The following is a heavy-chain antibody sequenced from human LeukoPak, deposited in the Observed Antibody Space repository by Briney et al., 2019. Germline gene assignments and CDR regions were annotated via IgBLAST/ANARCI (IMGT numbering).Heavy chain of an antibody. CDR3: AKDTRVEHYYYGMDV. V-gene: IGHV3-30*18. CDR1: GFTFSSYG. CDR2: ISYDGSNK. D-gene: IGHD3-3*01. J-gene: IGHJ6*02. Sequence: GGSLRLSCAASGFTFSSYGMHWVRRAPGKGLEWVAVISYDGSNKYYADSVKGRFTISRDNSKNTLYLQMNSLRAEDTAVYYCAKDTRVEHYYYGMDVWGQGTTVTVSS.